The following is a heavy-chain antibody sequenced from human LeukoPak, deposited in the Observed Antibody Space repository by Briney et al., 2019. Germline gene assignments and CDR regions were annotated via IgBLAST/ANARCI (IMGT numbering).Heavy chain of an antibody. V-gene: IGHV1-2*02. Sequence: GASVKVSCKASGYTFTGYYMHWVRQAPGQGLEWMGWINPNSGGTNYAQKFQGRVTMTRDTSISTAYMELSRLRSDDTAVYYCARANGDYDILTGYPLFDYWGQGTLVTVSS. CDR2: INPNSGGT. D-gene: IGHD3-9*01. CDR1: GYTFTGYY. CDR3: ARANGDYDILTGYPLFDY. J-gene: IGHJ4*02.